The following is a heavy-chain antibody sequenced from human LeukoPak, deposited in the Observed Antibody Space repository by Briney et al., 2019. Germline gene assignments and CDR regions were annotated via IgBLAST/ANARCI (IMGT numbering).Heavy chain of an antibody. CDR1: GFTFSSYG. CDR2: ISYDGSNK. V-gene: IGHV3-30*18. Sequence: GRSLRLSCAASGFTFSSYGMHWVRQAPGKGLEWVAVISYDGSNKYYADSVKGRFTISRDNAKNSLYLQMDSLRVEDTAVYYCAKRADSSAHSFDYWGQGTLVTVSS. D-gene: IGHD3-22*01. CDR3: AKRADSSAHSFDY. J-gene: IGHJ4*02.